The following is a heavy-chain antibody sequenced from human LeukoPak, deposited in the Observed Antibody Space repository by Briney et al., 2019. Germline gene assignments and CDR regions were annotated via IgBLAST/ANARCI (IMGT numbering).Heavy chain of an antibody. J-gene: IGHJ4*02. CDR3: ARVKGSGYRNSIDY. CDR1: GFTFDDYA. D-gene: IGHD3-3*01. V-gene: IGHV3-20*04. CDR2: INWNGGST. Sequence: GGSLRLSCATSGFTFDDYAMNWVRQAPGKGLEWVSGINWNGGSTYYRDSVKGRFTISRDNAKNSLYLQMNSLRAEDTALYYCARVKGSGYRNSIDYWGQGTLVTVSS.